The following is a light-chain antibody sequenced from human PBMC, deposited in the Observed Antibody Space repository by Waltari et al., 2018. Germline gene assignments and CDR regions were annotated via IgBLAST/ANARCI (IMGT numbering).Light chain of an antibody. V-gene: IGKV3-11*01. Sequence: EIVFTQPPATLSLSPGGRATLSCRASQSVSSDLAWYQHKPAQTPRPLIYAASNRATGIPARFSGSGSGTDFTLTISSLEPEDFAVYYCQQRSTWPEVTFGPGTKVGIK. CDR1: QSVSSD. CDR3: QQRSTWPEVT. J-gene: IGKJ3*01. CDR2: AAS.